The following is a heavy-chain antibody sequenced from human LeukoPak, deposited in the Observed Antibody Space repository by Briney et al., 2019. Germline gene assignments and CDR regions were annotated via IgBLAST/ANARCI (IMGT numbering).Heavy chain of an antibody. J-gene: IGHJ4*02. Sequence: GGSLRLSCAASGFTVSSNYMSWLRQSPGKRLEWVGRIKSKTDGGTTDYAAPVKGRFTISRDDSKNTLYLQMNSLKTEDTAVYYCTTLSPYGDYDRDYWGQGTLVTVSS. CDR2: IKSKTDGGTT. CDR3: TTLSPYGDYDRDY. CDR1: GFTVSSNY. V-gene: IGHV3-15*01. D-gene: IGHD4-17*01.